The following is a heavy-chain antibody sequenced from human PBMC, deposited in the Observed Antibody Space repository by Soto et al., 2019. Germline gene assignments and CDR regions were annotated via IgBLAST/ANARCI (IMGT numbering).Heavy chain of an antibody. CDR2: IYYSGST. D-gene: IGHD6-19*01. CDR1: GGSISSSSYY. CDR3: AIGGWYYDLDY. V-gene: IGHV4-39*01. Sequence: PSETLSLTCTVSGGSISSSSYYWGWIRQPPGKGLEWIGSIYYSGSTYYNPSLKSRVTISVDTSKNQFSLKLSSVTAADTAVYYCAIGGWYYDLDYWGQGTLVTVSS. J-gene: IGHJ4*02.